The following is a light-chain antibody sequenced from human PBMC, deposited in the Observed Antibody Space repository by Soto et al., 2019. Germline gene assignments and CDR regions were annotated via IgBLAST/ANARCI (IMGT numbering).Light chain of an antibody. CDR1: NIGTKS. Sequence: SYDLTQPPSVSVAPGKTARITCEGNNIGTKSVHWNQQKPGQAPVLVIYNDSGRPSGVPERFSGSNSGNTATLTISRVEAGDEADYYCQVWDSRSDHRVFGGGTKLTVL. V-gene: IGLV3-21*04. CDR2: NDS. CDR3: QVWDSRSDHRV. J-gene: IGLJ2*01.